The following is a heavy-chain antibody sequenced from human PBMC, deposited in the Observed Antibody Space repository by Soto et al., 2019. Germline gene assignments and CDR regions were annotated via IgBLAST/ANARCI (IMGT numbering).Heavy chain of an antibody. CDR1: GSTFTGYY. Sequence: SVKVSCKASGSTFTGYYMHWVRQAPGQGLEWMGWINPNSGGTNYAQKFQGRVTMTRDTSISTAYMELSRLRSDDTAVYYCARCRSTCGGGIVFDYWGQGTRVTVSS. CDR3: ARCRSTCGGGIVFDY. CDR2: INPNSGGT. J-gene: IGHJ4*02. D-gene: IGHD3-16*02. V-gene: IGHV1-2*02.